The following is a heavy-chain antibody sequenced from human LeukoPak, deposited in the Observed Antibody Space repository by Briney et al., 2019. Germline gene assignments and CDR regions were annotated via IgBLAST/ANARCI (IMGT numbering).Heavy chain of an antibody. CDR1: GFTFSSYW. J-gene: IGHJ3*02. CDR3: ARGYYDFWSGYLFYDAFDI. Sequence: PGGSLRLSCAASGFTFSSYWISWVRQAPGKGLEWVANIKQDGSEKYYVDSVKGRFTISRDNAKNSLYLQMNSLRAEDTAVYYCARGYYDFWSGYLFYDAFDIWGQGTMVTVSS. CDR2: IKQDGSEK. D-gene: IGHD3-3*01. V-gene: IGHV3-7*01.